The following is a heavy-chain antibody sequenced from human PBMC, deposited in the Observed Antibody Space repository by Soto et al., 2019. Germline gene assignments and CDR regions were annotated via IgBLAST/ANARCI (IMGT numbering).Heavy chain of an antibody. CDR3: ARSGRFLEWWIFDY. V-gene: IGHV1-2*04. D-gene: IGHD3-3*01. CDR1: GYTFTGYY. J-gene: IGHJ4*02. CDR2: INPNSGST. Sequence: QVRLVQSGAEVKKPGASVKVSCKASGYTFTGYYMHWVRQAPGQGLEWMGWINPNSGSTNYAQKFEGWVTMTRDTSISQAYMELNRLRSDDTAVYYCARSGRFLEWWIFDYWGQGTLVTVSS.